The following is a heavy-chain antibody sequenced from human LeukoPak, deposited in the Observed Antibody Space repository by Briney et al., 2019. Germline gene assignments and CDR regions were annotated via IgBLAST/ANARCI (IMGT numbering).Heavy chain of an antibody. D-gene: IGHD2-2*01. CDR3: ARVHCSSTNCYQFDY. V-gene: IGHV1-2*02. CDR1: GYTFIGYY. Sequence: GASVKVSCKASGYTFIGYYIHWVRQAPGQGLEWMGWINPNSGGTNYAQKFQGRVTMTRDTSISTAYMELSRLISDDTAVYHCARVHCSSTNCYQFDYWGQGTPVTVSS. J-gene: IGHJ4*02. CDR2: INPNSGGT.